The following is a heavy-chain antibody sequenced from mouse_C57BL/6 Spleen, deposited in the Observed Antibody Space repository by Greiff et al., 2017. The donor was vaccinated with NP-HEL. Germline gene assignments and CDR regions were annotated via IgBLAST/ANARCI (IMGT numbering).Heavy chain of an antibody. CDR2: IRLKSDNYAT. Sequence: EVQVVESGGGLVQPGGSMKLSCVASGFTFSNYWMNWVRQSPEKGLEWVAQIRLKSDNYATHYAESVKGRFTISRDDSKSSVYLQMNNLRAEDTGIYYCTAWDGNYPYWYFDVWGTGTTVTVSS. V-gene: IGHV6-3*01. D-gene: IGHD2-1*01. CDR3: TAWDGNYPYWYFDV. J-gene: IGHJ1*03. CDR1: GFTFSNYW.